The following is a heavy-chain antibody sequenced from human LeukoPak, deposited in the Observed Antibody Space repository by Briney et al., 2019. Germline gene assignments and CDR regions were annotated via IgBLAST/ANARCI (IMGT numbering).Heavy chain of an antibody. CDR1: GYSFTSYW. J-gene: IGHJ6*04. CDR2: IWYDGSNK. CDR3: ARGYGSGSPLYYYYGMDV. D-gene: IGHD3-10*01. Sequence: GESLKISCKGSGYSFTSYWIGWVRQAPGKGLEWVAVIWYDGSNKYYADSVKGRFTISRDNSKNTLYLQMNSLRAEDTAVYFCARGYGSGSPLYYYYGMDVWGKGTTVTVSS. V-gene: IGHV3-33*01.